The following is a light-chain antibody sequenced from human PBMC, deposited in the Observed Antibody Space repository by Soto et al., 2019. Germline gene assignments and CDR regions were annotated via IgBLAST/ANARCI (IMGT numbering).Light chain of an antibody. V-gene: IGKV4-1*01. J-gene: IGKJ1*01. CDR2: WSS. Sequence: DIVMTQSPDSLAVSLGERATINCKSSQSVLYRSKNKNYLAWYQQKPGQPPKLLVYWSSTRESGVPDRFSGSGSGTDFTLTISSLQAEDVVVYYCQQYYSTPRTFGQGTKVEIK. CDR3: QQYYSTPRT. CDR1: QSVLYRSKNKNY.